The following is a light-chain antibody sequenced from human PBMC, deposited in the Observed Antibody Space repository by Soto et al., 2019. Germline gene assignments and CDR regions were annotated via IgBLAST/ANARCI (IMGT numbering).Light chain of an antibody. J-gene: IGKJ5*01. Sequence: EILMTQSPATLSVSAGERATLSCRASQSVSSNLAWYQQKPGQAPRLLIYGVSSRASGIPDRFFGSGSGTDFTLTINRLEPEDFAVYYCQQYANSPITFGQGTRLEIK. CDR1: QSVSSN. V-gene: IGKV3-20*01. CDR3: QQYANSPIT. CDR2: GVS.